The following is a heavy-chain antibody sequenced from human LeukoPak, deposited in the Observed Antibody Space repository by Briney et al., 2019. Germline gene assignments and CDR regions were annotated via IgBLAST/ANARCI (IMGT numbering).Heavy chain of an antibody. V-gene: IGHV3-33*01. CDR3: ARGSGRELDGAFDI. CDR2: IWYDGSNK. Sequence: PGGSLRLSCAASGFTFSNSGMHWIRQAPGKGLEWVALIWYDGSNKYYADSVKGRFTISRDNSKNTLYLQMNSLRAEDTAVYYCARGSGRELDGAFDIWGQGTMVTVSS. D-gene: IGHD3-10*01. CDR1: GFTFSNSG. J-gene: IGHJ3*02.